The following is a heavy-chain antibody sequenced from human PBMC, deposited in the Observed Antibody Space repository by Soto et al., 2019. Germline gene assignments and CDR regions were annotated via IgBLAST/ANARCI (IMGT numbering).Heavy chain of an antibody. CDR3: SKDLYSSINPRGGYFQH. J-gene: IGHJ1*01. V-gene: IGHV3-9*01. D-gene: IGHD6-13*01. CDR1: GFNFDDYA. Sequence: EVQLVESGGGLVQPGRSLRLSCAASGFNFDDYAMHWARQVPGKGLEWVSGINWNSVSIDYADSVKGRFTISRDNAKNSLYLQMNSLRAEDTALYYCSKDLYSSINPRGGYFQHWGQGTLVTVSS. CDR2: INWNSVSI.